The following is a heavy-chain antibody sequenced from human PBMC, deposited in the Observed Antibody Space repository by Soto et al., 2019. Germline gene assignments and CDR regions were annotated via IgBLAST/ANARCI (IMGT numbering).Heavy chain of an antibody. Sequence: SETLSLTCTVSGGSISSYYWSWIRQPPGKGLEWIGYIYYSGSTNYNPPLKSRVTISVDTSKNQFSLKLSSVTAADTAVYYCAREGLTGTIGLYYYYGMDVWGQGTTVTVSS. CDR2: IYYSGST. D-gene: IGHD1-7*01. V-gene: IGHV4-59*01. CDR1: GGSISSYY. J-gene: IGHJ6*02. CDR3: AREGLTGTIGLYYYYGMDV.